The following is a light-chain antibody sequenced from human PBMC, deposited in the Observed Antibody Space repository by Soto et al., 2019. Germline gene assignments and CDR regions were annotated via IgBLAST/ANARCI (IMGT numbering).Light chain of an antibody. V-gene: IGKV3D-11*02. CDR3: QQRSNWPIT. J-gene: IGKJ5*01. CDR1: QSVSSY. Sequence: ELVLTQSPATLSLSPGERATLSCRASQSVSSYLAWYQQKPGQAPRLLIYDASNRATGIPARFSGSGPGTDFTLTISSLEPEDFAVYYCQQRSNWPITFGQGTRLEIK. CDR2: DAS.